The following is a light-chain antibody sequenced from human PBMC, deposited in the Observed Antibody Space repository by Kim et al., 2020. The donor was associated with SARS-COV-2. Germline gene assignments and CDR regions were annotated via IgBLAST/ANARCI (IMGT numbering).Light chain of an antibody. V-gene: IGLV1-40*01. CDR3: QSYDSSLGYV. CDR1: SSNIGAGYD. Sequence: GQRVTISCTGSSSNIGAGYDVHWYQQLPGTAPHLLIYGNSNRPSGVPDRFSGSKSGTSASLAITGLQAEDDAYYYCQSYDSSLGYVFGTGTKVTVL. CDR2: GNS. J-gene: IGLJ1*01.